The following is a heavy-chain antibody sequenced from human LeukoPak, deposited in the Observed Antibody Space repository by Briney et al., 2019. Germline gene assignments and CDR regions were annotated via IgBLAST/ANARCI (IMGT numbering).Heavy chain of an antibody. CDR2: INPNSGST. V-gene: IGHV1-2*02. CDR3: AKGVTTTGAY. J-gene: IGHJ4*02. Sequence: GASVKVSCKASGYTFITYGVNWVRQAPGQGLEWMGWINPNSGSTDYAQKFQGRVTMTRDTSISTAYVELSRLRSDDTAVYYCAKGVTTTGAYWGQGTLVTVSS. CDR1: GYTFITYG. D-gene: IGHD1-1*01.